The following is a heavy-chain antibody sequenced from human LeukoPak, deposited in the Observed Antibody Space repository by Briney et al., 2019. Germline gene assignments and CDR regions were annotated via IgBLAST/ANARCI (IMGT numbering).Heavy chain of an antibody. J-gene: IGHJ4*02. D-gene: IGHD3-22*01. CDR2: IYYSGST. CDR1: GGSISSSSYY. Sequence: SETLSLTCTVSGGSISSSSYYWGWIRQPPGKGLEWIGSIYYSGSTYYNPSLKSRVTISVDTSKNQFSLKLSSVTAADTAVYYCARHPVGYYDSSGSSGYWGQGTLVTVSS. CDR3: ARHPVGYYDSSGSSGY. V-gene: IGHV4-39*01.